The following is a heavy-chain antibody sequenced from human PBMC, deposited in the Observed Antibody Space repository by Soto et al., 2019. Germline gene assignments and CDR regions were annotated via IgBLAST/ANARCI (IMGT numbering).Heavy chain of an antibody. D-gene: IGHD3-3*01. Sequence: GASVKVSCKASGYTFTSYGISWVRQAPGQGLEWMGWISVYNGNTNYAQKLQGRVTVTTDTSTSTAYMEVRSLRSDDTAVCYCERDGRASGGYYSFRLITYGMDVWGQGTTVTVSS. CDR2: ISVYNGNT. J-gene: IGHJ6*02. CDR1: GYTFTSYG. V-gene: IGHV1-18*01. CDR3: ERDGRASGGYYSFRLITYGMDV.